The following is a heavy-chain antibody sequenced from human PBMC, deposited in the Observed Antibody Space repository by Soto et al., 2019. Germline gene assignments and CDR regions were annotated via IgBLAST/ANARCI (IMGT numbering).Heavy chain of an antibody. CDR3: ARDKRSGGGENYYYSGMAV. CDR1: GYTFTTHA. J-gene: IGHJ6*04. CDR2: INAGNGNT. V-gene: IGHV1-3*01. D-gene: IGHD1-1*01. Sequence: AASVKVSCKASGYTFTTHAMHWVRQAPGQRLEWMGWINAGNGNTKYSQKFQGRVTITRDTSASTAYMELSSLRSEDTAVYYCARDKRSGGGENYYYSGMAVGGKGPTAPAPS.